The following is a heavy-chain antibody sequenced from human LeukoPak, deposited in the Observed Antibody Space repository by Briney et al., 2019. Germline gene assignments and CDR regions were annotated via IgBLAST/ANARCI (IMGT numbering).Heavy chain of an antibody. CDR2: IYSTGII. CDR3: ARAGGEIAAVDY. D-gene: IGHD6-13*01. Sequence: SETLSLTCTVSGGSITNYYWSWIRQSAGKGLEWIGRIYSTGIITYNPSLKSRVTISVDTSKNQFSLKLSSVTAADTAVYYCARAGGEIAAVDYWGHGTLVTVSS. V-gene: IGHV4-4*07. J-gene: IGHJ4*01. CDR1: GGSITNYY.